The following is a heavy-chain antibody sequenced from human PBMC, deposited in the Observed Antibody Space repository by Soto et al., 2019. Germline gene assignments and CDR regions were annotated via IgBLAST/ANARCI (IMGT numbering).Heavy chain of an antibody. D-gene: IGHD6-19*01. CDR3: ARRAVAGTESNYGMDV. V-gene: IGHV4-39*01. CDR2: IYYSGST. CDR1: GGSISSSSYY. Sequence: PSETLSLTCTVSGGSISSSSYYWGWIRQPPGKGLEWIGSIYYSGSTYYNPSLKSRVTISVDTSKNQFSLKLSSVTAADTAVYYCARRAVAGTESNYGMDVWGQGTTVTVS. J-gene: IGHJ6*02.